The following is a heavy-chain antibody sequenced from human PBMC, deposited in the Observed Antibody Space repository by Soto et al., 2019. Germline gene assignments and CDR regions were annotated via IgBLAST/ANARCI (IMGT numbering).Heavy chain of an antibody. Sequence: EAQVVESGGGLVHPGGSLRLSCAASGFTVSDYYMSWVRQAPGKRLEWVSVMYLAGSTYYADSVKGRFTISRDDSKNTLFLNMNTLRVEDTAVYYCARALSRLSSGFDCWGQGTLVTVSS. CDR1: GFTVSDYY. J-gene: IGHJ4*02. D-gene: IGHD6-19*01. CDR3: ARALSRLSSGFDC. CDR2: MYLAGST. V-gene: IGHV3-66*01.